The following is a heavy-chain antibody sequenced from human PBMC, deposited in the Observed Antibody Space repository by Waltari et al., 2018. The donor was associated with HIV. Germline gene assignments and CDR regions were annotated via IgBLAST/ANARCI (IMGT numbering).Heavy chain of an antibody. CDR3: ATVDTAMVKGAEYFQH. V-gene: IGHV1-24*01. J-gene: IGHJ1*01. CDR1: GYTLTELS. Sequence: QVQLVQSGAEVKKPGASVKVSCKVSGYTLTELSMHWVRQAPGKGLEWMGGFDPEDGETNDSQKVQYRVTMTEDTATDTAYMELSSLRAEDTAVYYCATVDTAMVKGAEYFQHWGQGTLVTGSS. CDR2: FDPEDGET. D-gene: IGHD5-18*01.